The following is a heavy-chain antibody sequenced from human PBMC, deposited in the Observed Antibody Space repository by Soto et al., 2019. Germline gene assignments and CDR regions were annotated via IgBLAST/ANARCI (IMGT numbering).Heavy chain of an antibody. V-gene: IGHV3-53*01. CDR1: GFTVSSNY. J-gene: IGHJ4*02. Sequence: PGGSLRLSCAAFGFTVSSNYMTWFRQAPGKGLEWVSVIYSGGSTYYADSVKGRFTISRDNSRNTLYLQMNSLRAEDTAVYYCARGFPSMAYYGEYYFDKWGQGTLVTVSS. CDR3: ARGFPSMAYYGEYYFDK. CDR2: IYSGGST. D-gene: IGHD3-10*01.